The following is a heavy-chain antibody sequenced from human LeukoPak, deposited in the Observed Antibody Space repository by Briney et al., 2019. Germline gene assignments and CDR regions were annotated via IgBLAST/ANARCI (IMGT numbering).Heavy chain of an antibody. J-gene: IGHJ3*01. Sequence: PGGSLRLSCSASGFTLSNFWIHWVRQAPGKGLVWVSRINTDGSSTNYADSVKGRFAVSRGNAKNTLYLQMNSLRVEDTALYYCARVIGWDEPFDLWGQGTMVTVSS. D-gene: IGHD1-26*01. CDR1: GFTLSNFW. CDR2: INTDGSST. V-gene: IGHV3-74*01. CDR3: ARVIGWDEPFDL.